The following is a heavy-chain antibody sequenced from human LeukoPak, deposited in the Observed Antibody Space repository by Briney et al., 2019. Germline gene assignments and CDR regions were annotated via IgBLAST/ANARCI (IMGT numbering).Heavy chain of an antibody. V-gene: IGHV3-21*01. J-gene: IGHJ4*02. CDR1: GFTFSSYS. CDR3: ARGTYYDYVWGSYRHPYFDY. CDR2: ISSSSSYI. Sequence: PGGSLRLSCAASGFTFSSYSMNWVRQAPGKGLEWVSSISSSSSYIYYADSVKGRFTISRDNAKNSLYLQMNSLRAEDTAVYYCARGTYYDYVWGSYRHPYFDYWGQGTLVTVSS. D-gene: IGHD3-16*02.